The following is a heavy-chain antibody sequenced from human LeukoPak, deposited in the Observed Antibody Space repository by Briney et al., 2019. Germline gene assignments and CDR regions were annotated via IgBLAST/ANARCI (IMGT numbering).Heavy chain of an antibody. CDR2: IDPNSGGT. CDR3: ARRVGNYGAFDI. Sequence: ASVKVSCKGSVYTFTGYFMHWVRQAPGQGLEWMGWIDPNSGGTNYAQKFQDSVTMTRDTSISTAYMELSRLRSDDTAVYYCARRVGNYGAFDIWGQGTMVTVSS. D-gene: IGHD1-7*01. V-gene: IGHV1-2*02. CDR1: VYTFTGYF. J-gene: IGHJ3*02.